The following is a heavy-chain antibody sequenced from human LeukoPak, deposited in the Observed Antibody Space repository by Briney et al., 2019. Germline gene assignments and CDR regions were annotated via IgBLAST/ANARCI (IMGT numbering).Heavy chain of an antibody. V-gene: IGHV3-7*01. D-gene: IGHD6-25*01. Sequence: GGSLRLSCAASGFTLSSYWMSWVRQAPGKGLEWVANIKQDGSEKYYVDSVKGRFTISRDNAKNSLYLQMNSLRAEDTAVYYCARDEGLAANYYYYGMDVWGQGTTVTVSS. CDR3: ARDEGLAANYYYYGMDV. CDR1: GFTLSSYW. CDR2: IKQDGSEK. J-gene: IGHJ6*02.